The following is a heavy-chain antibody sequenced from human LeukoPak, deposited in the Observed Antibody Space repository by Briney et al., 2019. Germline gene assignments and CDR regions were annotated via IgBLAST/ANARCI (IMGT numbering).Heavy chain of an antibody. CDR3: VRGGSRYCSGTSCPLFDF. V-gene: IGHV1-2*02. D-gene: IGHD2-2*01. Sequence: PSVKVSCKASGCTFTGYYIDWVRQAPGQGLEWIGWINPDSGGTNYAQKFQGRVTVTRDTSINTAYMDLRWLRSDDTGIYYCVRGGSRYCSGTSCPLFDFWGQGTLVTVSS. CDR1: GCTFTGYY. J-gene: IGHJ4*02. CDR2: INPDSGGT.